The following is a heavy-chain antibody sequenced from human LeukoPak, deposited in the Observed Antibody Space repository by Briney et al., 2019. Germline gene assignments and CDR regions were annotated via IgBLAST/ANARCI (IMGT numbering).Heavy chain of an antibody. CDR2: IIPIFGTA. CDR3: ARDSGNYDILTGWLVNYYYYMDV. CDR1: GGTFSSYA. D-gene: IGHD3-9*01. J-gene: IGHJ6*03. Sequence: SVKVSCKASGGTFSSYAISWVRQAPGQGLEWMGGIIPIFGTANYAQKFQGRVTITADESTSTAYMELSSLRSEDTAVYYCARDSGNYDILTGWLVNYYYYMDVWGKGTTVTISS. V-gene: IGHV1-69*01.